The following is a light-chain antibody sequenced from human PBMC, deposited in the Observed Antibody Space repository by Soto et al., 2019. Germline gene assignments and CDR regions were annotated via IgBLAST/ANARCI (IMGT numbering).Light chain of an antibody. CDR2: GAS. Sequence: VVMTQSPVTLSVSPGEGATLSCRASQDVGSNLAWYQQNPGQAPRLLIYGASTRATGVPARFSGSGSETDFTLTISSLQSEDFAIYYCLQYNNWPPWTFGQGTKVDIK. CDR1: QDVGSN. CDR3: LQYNNWPPWT. V-gene: IGKV3-15*01. J-gene: IGKJ1*01.